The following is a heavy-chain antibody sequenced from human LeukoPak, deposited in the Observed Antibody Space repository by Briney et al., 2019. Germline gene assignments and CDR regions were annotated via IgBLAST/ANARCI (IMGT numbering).Heavy chain of an antibody. Sequence: GGSLRLSCAASGFTFSSYWMHWVRQAPGKWLVWVSRINSDGINTSYADSVKGRFTISRDNAKNSLYLQMNSLRAEDTAVYYCAELGITMIGGVWGKGTTVTISS. J-gene: IGHJ6*04. CDR1: GFTFSSYW. D-gene: IGHD3-10*02. CDR2: INSDGINT. CDR3: AELGITMIGGV. V-gene: IGHV3-74*01.